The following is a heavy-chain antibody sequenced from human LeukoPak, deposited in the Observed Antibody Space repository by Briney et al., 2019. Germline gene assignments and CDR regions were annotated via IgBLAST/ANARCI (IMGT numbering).Heavy chain of an antibody. CDR2: FDPEDGET. D-gene: IGHD3-3*01. J-gene: IGHJ3*02. CDR1: GYTLTELS. V-gene: IGHV1-24*01. Sequence: ASVKVSCKVSGYTLTELSMHWVRQAPGKGLEWMGGFDPEDGETIYGQKFQGRVTMTEDTSTDTAYMELSSLRSEDTAVYYCATVRIRFLTYAFDIWGQGTMVTVSS. CDR3: ATVRIRFLTYAFDI.